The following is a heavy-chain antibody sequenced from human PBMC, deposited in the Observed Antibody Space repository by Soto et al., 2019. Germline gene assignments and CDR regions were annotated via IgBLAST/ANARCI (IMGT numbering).Heavy chain of an antibody. CDR3: ARETSGYSSGWHDYYFDY. CDR2: IYHSGST. D-gene: IGHD6-19*01. Sequence: SETLSLTCAVSGGSISSSNWWIWVRQPPGKGLEWIGEIYHSGSTNYNPSLKSRVTISVDTSKNQFSLKLSSVTAADTAVYYCARETSGYSSGWHDYYFDYWGQGTLVT. CDR1: GGSISSSNW. V-gene: IGHV4-4*02. J-gene: IGHJ4*02.